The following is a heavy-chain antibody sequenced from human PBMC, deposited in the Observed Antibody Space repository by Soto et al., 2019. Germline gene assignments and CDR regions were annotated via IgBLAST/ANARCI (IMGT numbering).Heavy chain of an antibody. D-gene: IGHD5-18*01. CDR3: PRARNTDPPLDY. CDR1: GFTVSNSY. V-gene: IGHV3-66*01. J-gene: IGHJ4*02. CDR2: ICGGGST. Sequence: EVQLVKSRGGLVQPGGSLRLSCGASGFTVSNSYMTWVRHAPGKGLEWVSVICGGGSTYYAASVKGRFTISRDNSKNTLYLQMNSLRAEDTAVYYCPRARNTDPPLDYWGQGTLVTVSS.